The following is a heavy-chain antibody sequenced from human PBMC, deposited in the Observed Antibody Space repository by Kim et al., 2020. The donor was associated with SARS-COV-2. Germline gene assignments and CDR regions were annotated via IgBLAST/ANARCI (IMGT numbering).Heavy chain of an antibody. D-gene: IGHD6-25*01. CDR3: ARAAAGAEYYYGMDV. CDR2: ISSSSSTI. CDR1: GFTFSSYS. V-gene: IGHV3-48*02. Sequence: GGSLRLSCAASGFTFSSYSMNWVRQAPGKGLEWVSYISSSSSTIYYADSVKGRVTTSRDNAKNSLYLQMNSLRDEDTAVYYCARAAAGAEYYYGMDVWGQGTTVTVSS. J-gene: IGHJ6*02.